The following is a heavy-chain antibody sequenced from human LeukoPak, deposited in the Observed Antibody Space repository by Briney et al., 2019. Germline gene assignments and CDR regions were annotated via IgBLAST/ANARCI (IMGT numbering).Heavy chain of an antibody. D-gene: IGHD3-22*01. V-gene: IGHV1-69*04. CDR2: IIPVLGVV. CDR1: RGTFTDYA. CDR3: ARQAMSNSYDSSGYFV. J-gene: IGHJ4*02. Sequence: GASVKVSCKPSRGTFTDYAISWVRQAPGQGLEWLGRIIPVLGVVNYAQKFQDRVTLNADTSTSTAYMELSSLTSEDTAVYYCARQAMSNSYDSSGYFVWGQGTLVTVSS.